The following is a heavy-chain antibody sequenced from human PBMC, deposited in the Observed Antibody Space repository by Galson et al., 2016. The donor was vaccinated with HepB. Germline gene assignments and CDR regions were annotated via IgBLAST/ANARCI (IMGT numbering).Heavy chain of an antibody. CDR2: IYPDDSDT. CDR1: GYRFANYW. Sequence: QSGAEVKKPGESLKISCQGSGYRFANYWIAWVRQMPGKGLEWMGIIYPDDSDTTYGPSFQGQVTISADKSISTAYLQWSSLKASDAARYYCARQRYGSETYDGHLDLWGRGTQVTASS. V-gene: IGHV5-51*01. J-gene: IGHJ5*02. D-gene: IGHD3-10*01. CDR3: ARQRYGSETYDGHLDL.